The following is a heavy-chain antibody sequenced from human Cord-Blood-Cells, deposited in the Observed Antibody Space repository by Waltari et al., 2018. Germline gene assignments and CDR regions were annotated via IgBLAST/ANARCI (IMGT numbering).Heavy chain of an antibody. D-gene: IGHD2-2*03. CDR2: IIPILGIA. V-gene: IGHV1-69*09. Sequence: QVQLVQSGAEVKKSGSSVKVSCKASGGTFSSYAISWVRQAPGQGLEWMGRIIPILGIANYAQKFQGRVTITADKSTSTAYMELSSLRSEDTAVYYCARVGMDFVFDYWGQGTLVTVSS. CDR1: GGTFSSYA. CDR3: ARVGMDFVFDY. J-gene: IGHJ4*02.